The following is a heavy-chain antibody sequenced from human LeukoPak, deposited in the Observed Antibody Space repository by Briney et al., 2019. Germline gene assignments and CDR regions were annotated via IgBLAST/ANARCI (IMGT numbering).Heavy chain of an antibody. V-gene: IGHV3-74*01. CDR1: GFTFSSYW. CDR3: ASDRECAFDY. D-gene: IGHD3-3*01. CDR2: INTDGSST. J-gene: IGHJ4*01. Sequence: GGSLRLSCAAPGFTFSSYWMHRVRQVPGKGPVWVSRINTDGSSTSYADSVKGRFTISRDNAKNTLYLQTNSLRAEDTAVYYCASDRECAFDYWGQGTLVTVSS.